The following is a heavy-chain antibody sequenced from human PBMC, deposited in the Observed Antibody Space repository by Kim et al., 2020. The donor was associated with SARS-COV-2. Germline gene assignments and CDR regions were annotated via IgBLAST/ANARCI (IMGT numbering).Heavy chain of an antibody. D-gene: IGHD3-10*01. V-gene: IGHV3-23*01. J-gene: IGHJ6*02. CDR1: GFTFSSYA. CDR3: AKRGITMVRGVITSYYYGMDV. CDR2: ISGSGGST. Sequence: GGSLRLSCAASGFTFSSYAMSWVRQAPGKGLEWVSAISGSGGSTYYADSVKGRFTISRDNSKNTLYLQMNSLRAEDTAVYYCAKRGITMVRGVITSYYYGMDVWGQWTTVTVSS.